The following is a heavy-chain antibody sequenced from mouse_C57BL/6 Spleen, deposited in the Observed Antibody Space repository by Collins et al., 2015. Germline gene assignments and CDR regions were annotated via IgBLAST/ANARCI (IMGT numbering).Heavy chain of an antibody. V-gene: IGHV1-9*01. CDR2: ILPGSGST. Sequence: TFSSYWIEWVKQRPGHGLEWIGEILPGSGSTNYNEKFKGKATFTADTSSNTAYMQLSSLTSEDSAVYYCARSGDGYSQYYFDYWGQGTTLTVSS. CDR3: ARSGDGYSQYYFDY. D-gene: IGHD2-3*01. CDR1: TFSSYW. J-gene: IGHJ2*01.